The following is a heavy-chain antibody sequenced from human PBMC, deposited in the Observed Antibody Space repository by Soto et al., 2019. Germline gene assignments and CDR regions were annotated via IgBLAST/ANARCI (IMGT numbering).Heavy chain of an antibody. V-gene: IGHV1-18*01. Sequence: QVQLVQSGAEVKKPGASVKVSCKASGYTFTSYGISWVRQAPGQGLEWMGWISAYNGNTNYAQKLQGRVTMTTDTSTSTAYMELRSLRSDDTAVNYGARRALGYYGSGSYYRGRRGHYWGQGTLVTVSS. CDR1: GYTFTSYG. CDR3: ARRALGYYGSGSYYRGRRGHY. J-gene: IGHJ4*02. D-gene: IGHD3-10*01. CDR2: ISAYNGNT.